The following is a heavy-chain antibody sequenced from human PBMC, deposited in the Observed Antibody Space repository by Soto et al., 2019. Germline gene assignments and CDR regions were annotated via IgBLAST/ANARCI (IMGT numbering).Heavy chain of an antibody. CDR1: GFIFSSYA. CDR3: AKEQITGAHYALDY. D-gene: IGHD7-27*01. V-gene: IGHV3-23*01. Sequence: GGSLRLSCEASGFIFSSYAMNWVRQAPGKGLQWVSSITGSSDYTSYIASVKGRFTISRDNSKNTLYLQMNSLRAEDTAVYFCAKEQITGAHYALDYWGQGTLVTVSS. J-gene: IGHJ4*02. CDR2: ITGSSDYT.